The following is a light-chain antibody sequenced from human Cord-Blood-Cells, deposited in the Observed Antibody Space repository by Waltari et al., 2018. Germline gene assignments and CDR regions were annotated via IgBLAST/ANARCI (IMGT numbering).Light chain of an antibody. J-gene: IGKJ1*01. V-gene: IGKV1-5*01. CDR2: DAS. Sequence: GDRVTITGRASQSISSWLAWYQKKPGKAPKLLIYDASSLESGVPSRCSGSGYGTEFTLTISSLQPDDFATYYYQKYNSYWTFGQGTKVEIK. CDR3: QKYNSYWT. CDR1: QSISSW.